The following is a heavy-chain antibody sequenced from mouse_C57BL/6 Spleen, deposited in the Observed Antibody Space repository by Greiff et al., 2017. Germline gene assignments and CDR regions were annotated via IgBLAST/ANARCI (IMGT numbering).Heavy chain of an antibody. D-gene: IGHD2-1*01. V-gene: IGHV1-5*01. CDR1: GYTFTSYW. Sequence: EVQLQQSGTVLARPGASVKMSCKTSGYTFTSYWMHWVKQRPGQGLEWIGAIYPGNSDTSYNQKFKGKAKLTAVTSASTAYMELSSLTNEDSAVYYCTRDGDGNYVGCAYWGQGTLVTVSA. J-gene: IGHJ3*01. CDR2: IYPGNSDT. CDR3: TRDGDGNYVGCAY.